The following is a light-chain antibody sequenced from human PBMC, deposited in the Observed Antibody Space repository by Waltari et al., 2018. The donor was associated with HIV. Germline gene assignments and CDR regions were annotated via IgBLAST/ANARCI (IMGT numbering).Light chain of an antibody. J-gene: IGKJ2*01. CDR2: GAS. V-gene: IGKV3-20*01. Sequence: ELVLTQSPGTLSLSPAERATLSCRASQSVNANFFAWYQQRPGQAPRLLIYGASTRAPGVPDRFSGSGSGTDFILAISRLEPEDFAVYYCHQYGNSPSTFGQGTTLDIK. CDR3: HQYGNSPST. CDR1: QSVNANF.